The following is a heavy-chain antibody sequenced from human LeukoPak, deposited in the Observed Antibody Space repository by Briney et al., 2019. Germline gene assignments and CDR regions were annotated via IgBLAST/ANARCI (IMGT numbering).Heavy chain of an antibody. D-gene: IGHD2-2*02. Sequence: GGSLRLSCAASGFTLSSYSMSWVRQAPGKGLEWVANIRQDGSEKYYVDSVKGRFTISRDNAKNSLYLQMNRLRAEDTAVYYCARAGCSTSCYTPVSNYYFDYWGQGTLVTVSS. V-gene: IGHV3-7*01. J-gene: IGHJ4*02. CDR3: ARAGCSTSCYTPVSNYYFDY. CDR1: GFTLSSYS. CDR2: IRQDGSEK.